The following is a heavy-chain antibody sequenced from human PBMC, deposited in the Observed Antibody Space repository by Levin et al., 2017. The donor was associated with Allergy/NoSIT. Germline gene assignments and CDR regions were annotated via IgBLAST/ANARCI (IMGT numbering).Heavy chain of an antibody. J-gene: IGHJ6*02. CDR2: ISSSSSTI. CDR3: ARGHIRYFDVNGMDV. D-gene: IGHD3-9*01. CDR1: GFTFSSYS. V-gene: IGHV3-48*02. Sequence: PGGSLRLSCAASGFTFSSYSMNWVRQAPGKGLEWVSYISSSSSTIYYADSVKGRFTISRDNAKNSLYLQMNSLRDEDTAVYYCARGHIRYFDVNGMDVWGQGTTVTVSS.